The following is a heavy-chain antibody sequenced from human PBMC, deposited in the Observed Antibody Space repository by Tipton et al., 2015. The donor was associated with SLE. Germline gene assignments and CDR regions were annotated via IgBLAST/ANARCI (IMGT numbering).Heavy chain of an antibody. CDR3: ARLPAAGPWYYGMDV. V-gene: IGHV4-39*07. J-gene: IGHJ6*02. D-gene: IGHD6-13*01. Sequence: TLSLTCTVSGGSISSSSYYWGWIRQPPGKGLEWIGSIYYSGSTYYNPSLKSRVTISVDTSKNQFSLKLSSVTAADTAVYYCARLPAAGPWYYGMDVWGQGTTVTVSS. CDR2: IYYSGST. CDR1: GGSISSSSYY.